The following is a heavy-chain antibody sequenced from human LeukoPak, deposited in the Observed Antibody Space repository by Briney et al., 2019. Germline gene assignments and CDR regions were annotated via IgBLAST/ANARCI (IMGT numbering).Heavy chain of an antibody. D-gene: IGHD3-10*01. V-gene: IGHV3-30*03. Sequence: QSGTSLRLSCAASGFTFTNYGMHWVRQAPGKGLEWVALITYDGYYKYYSDSVKGRFTISSDTSKNTLYLQMNSLRAEDTAVYYCARDLSPVVRASPMGYWGQGTPVTVSS. CDR2: ITYDGYYK. CDR3: ARDLSPVVRASPMGY. J-gene: IGHJ4*02. CDR1: GFTFTNYG.